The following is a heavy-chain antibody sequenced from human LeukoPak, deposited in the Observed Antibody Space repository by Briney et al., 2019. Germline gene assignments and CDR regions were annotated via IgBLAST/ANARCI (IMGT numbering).Heavy chain of an antibody. CDR2: IRSKAYGGTT. CDR1: GFTFGDYA. V-gene: IGHV3-49*04. J-gene: IGHJ4*02. CDR3: TREEYSGSYYGY. D-gene: IGHD1-26*01. Sequence: GGSLRLSCTASGFTFGDYAMSWVRQAPGKGLEWVGFIRSKAYGGTTEYAASVKGRFTISRDDSKSIAYLQMNSLKTEDTAVYYCTREEYSGSYYGYWGQGTLVTVSS.